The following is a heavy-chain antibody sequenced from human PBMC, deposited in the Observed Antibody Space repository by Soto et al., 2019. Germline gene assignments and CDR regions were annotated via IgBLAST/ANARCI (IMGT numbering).Heavy chain of an antibody. CDR1: TVTFSNYA. D-gene: IGHD2-15*01. J-gene: IGHJ5*02. CDR2: ISGSGDRT. Sequence: EMQLLESGGGLVQPGGSLRLSCTASTVTFSNYAMSWVRQAPGKGLEWVSAISGSGDRTFYADSQKGRFTISRDNSKNTLYLQMNSLRVEDTAVYFCAHGFSGSRYYNWFDPWGQGTLVTVSS. V-gene: IGHV3-23*01. CDR3: AHGFSGSRYYNWFDP.